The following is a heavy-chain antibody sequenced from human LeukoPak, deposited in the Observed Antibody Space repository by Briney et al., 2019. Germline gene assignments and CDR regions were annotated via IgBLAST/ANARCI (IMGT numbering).Heavy chain of an antibody. D-gene: IGHD5-18*01. Sequence: PSETLSLTCSVSGGSISGYYWSWIRQPPGKGLEWIGYIYYSGTTIYNPSLKSRLTISLDTSKNQFSLNLSSVTAADTAVYYCARRGGRGYSYGTRVTVNWFDPWGQGTLVTVSS. J-gene: IGHJ5*02. CDR1: GGSISGYY. V-gene: IGHV4-59*08. CDR3: ARRGGRGYSYGTRVTVNWFDP. CDR2: IYYSGTT.